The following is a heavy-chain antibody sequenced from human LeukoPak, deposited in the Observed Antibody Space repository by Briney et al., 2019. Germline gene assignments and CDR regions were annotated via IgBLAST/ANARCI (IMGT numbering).Heavy chain of an antibody. CDR1: GFTFSKYS. CDR2: ISAGGGAT. V-gene: IGHV3-23*01. CDR3: AKDGSGSPYYFDY. J-gene: IGHJ4*02. D-gene: IGHD3-10*01. Sequence: GGTLRLPSAASGFTFSKYSMSWVPKAPGKGLEWVSAISAGGGATYYADSVKGRFTISRDNSKNTLYLQMNSLRAEDTAVFYCAKDGSGSPYYFDYWGQGTLVTVSS.